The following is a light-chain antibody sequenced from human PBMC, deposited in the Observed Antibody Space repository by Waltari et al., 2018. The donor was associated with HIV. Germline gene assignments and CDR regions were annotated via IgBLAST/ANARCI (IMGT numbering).Light chain of an antibody. Sequence: NFMLTQPHSVSESPGRTVTISCTRSSGSIASNFVQWYQQRPGSAPNTVIYEDNQRPSGVPDRFSGSIDSSSNSASLTISGLKTEDEADYYCQSYDYSNQVFGGGTKLTVL. J-gene: IGLJ3*02. CDR2: EDN. CDR1: SGSIASNF. CDR3: QSYDYSNQV. V-gene: IGLV6-57*03.